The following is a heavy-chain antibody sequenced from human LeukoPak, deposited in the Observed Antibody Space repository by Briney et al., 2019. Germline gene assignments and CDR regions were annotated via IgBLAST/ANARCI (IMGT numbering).Heavy chain of an antibody. CDR2: IYYSGST. D-gene: IGHD2-15*01. CDR1: GGSISSYY. J-gene: IGHJ4*02. V-gene: IGHV4-59*01. Sequence: PSETLSLTCTVSGGSISSYYWSWIRQPPGKGLEWIGYIYYSGSTNYNPSLKSRVTISVDTSKNQFSLKLSSVTAADTAVYYCAREGKYCSGGSCYPGYFDYWGQGTLVTVSS. CDR3: AREGKYCSGGSCYPGYFDY.